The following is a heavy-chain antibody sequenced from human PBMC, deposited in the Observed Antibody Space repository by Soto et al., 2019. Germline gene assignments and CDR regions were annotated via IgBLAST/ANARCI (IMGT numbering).Heavy chain of an antibody. CDR3: ARREGGGQYYSFGP. J-gene: IGHJ5*02. D-gene: IGHD2-15*01. V-gene: IGHV4-39*01. Sequence: QLQLQESGPGLVRPSETLSLTCTVSGASLSTDTFYWGWIRQPPGKGLGCIAVINYSGAAYYFPSLRCRVSFSLGTSKSQVSLRLNSVTASDTALYFCARREGGGQYYSFGPWGQGTLVTVSS. CDR2: INYSGAA. CDR1: GASLSTDTFY.